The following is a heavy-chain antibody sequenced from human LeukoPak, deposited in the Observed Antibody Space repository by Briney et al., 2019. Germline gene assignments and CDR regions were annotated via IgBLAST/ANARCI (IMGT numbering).Heavy chain of an antibody. CDR1: GFTFSSYG. CDR2: IRYDGSNK. J-gene: IGHJ4*02. Sequence: GGSLRLSCAASGFTFSSYGTHWVRQAPGKGLEWVAFIRYDGSNKYYADSVKGRFTISRDNSKNTLYLQMNSLRAEDTAVYYCAKDQGAGDSSGSPDYWGQGTLVTVSS. D-gene: IGHD3-22*01. CDR3: AKDQGAGDSSGSPDY. V-gene: IGHV3-30*02.